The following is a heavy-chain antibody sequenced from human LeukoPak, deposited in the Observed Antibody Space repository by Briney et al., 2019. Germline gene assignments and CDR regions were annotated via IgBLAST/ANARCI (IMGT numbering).Heavy chain of an antibody. J-gene: IGHJ6*02. CDR1: GYSFTSYW. V-gene: IGHV5-10-1*01. Sequence: GESLKISCKGSGYSFTSYWISWVRQMPGKGLEWMGRIDPSDSYTNYSPSFQGHVTISADKSISTAYLQWSSLKASDTAMYYCATHSSFSKSMDVWGQGTTVTVSS. CDR2: IDPSDSYT. CDR3: ATHSSFSKSMDV. D-gene: IGHD3-22*01.